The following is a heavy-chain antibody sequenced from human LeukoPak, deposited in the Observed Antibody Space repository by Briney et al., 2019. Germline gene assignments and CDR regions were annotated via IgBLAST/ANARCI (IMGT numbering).Heavy chain of an antibody. D-gene: IGHD6-19*01. CDR3: ARHRGYSSGLFEY. J-gene: IGHJ4*02. CDR1: GGSISSFY. Sequence: SETLSLTCTVSGGSISSFYWNWIWQPPGKGLEWLGYIYYSGSSNYNPSLKSRITISVDTSKNQFSLNLSSVTAADTAVYYCARHRGYSSGLFEYWGQGTLVTVSS. V-gene: IGHV4-59*08. CDR2: IYYSGSS.